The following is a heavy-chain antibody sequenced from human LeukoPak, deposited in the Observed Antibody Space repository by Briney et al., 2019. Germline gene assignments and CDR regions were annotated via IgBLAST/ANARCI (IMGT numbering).Heavy chain of an antibody. Sequence: SQTLSLTCTVSGGSISSGGYYWSWIRQHPGKGLEWIGYIYYSGSTYYNPSLKSRVTISVDTSKNQFSLKLSSVTAADTAVYYCARVGREGYSYGGYYFDYWGQGTLVTVSS. V-gene: IGHV4-31*03. CDR3: ARVGREGYSYGGYYFDY. J-gene: IGHJ4*02. CDR2: IYYSGST. CDR1: GGSISSGGYY. D-gene: IGHD5-18*01.